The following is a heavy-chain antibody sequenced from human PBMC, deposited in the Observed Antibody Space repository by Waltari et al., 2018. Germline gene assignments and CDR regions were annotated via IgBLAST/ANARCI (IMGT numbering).Heavy chain of an antibody. CDR3: AREYSRICFHALDG. Sequence: QVHVVEPGGGVVQPGGSLRLSWAAPGFPLVHKGMHGGRQAPGKGLEWVAVIQYDGSIKNYADSVKGRFTISRENSKNTLYLEMKSLRAEDTAVYYCAREYSRICFHALDGWGQGTAVTVSS. CDR1: GFPLVHKG. V-gene: IGHV3-33*05. D-gene: IGHD6-13*01. CDR2: IQYDGSIK. J-gene: IGHJ6*02.